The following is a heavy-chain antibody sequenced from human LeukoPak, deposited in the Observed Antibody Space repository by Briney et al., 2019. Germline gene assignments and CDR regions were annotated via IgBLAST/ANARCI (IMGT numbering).Heavy chain of an antibody. Sequence: SETLSLTCAVYGGSFSGYYWSWIRQPPGKGLEWIGEINHSGSTNYNPSLKSRVTISVDTSKNQFSLKLSSVTAADTAVYYCARGGSDCSGRSCYSGSLENWFDPWGQGTLVTVSS. D-gene: IGHD2-15*01. V-gene: IGHV4-34*01. CDR1: GGSFSGYY. CDR2: INHSGST. CDR3: ARGGSDCSGRSCYSGSLENWFDP. J-gene: IGHJ5*02.